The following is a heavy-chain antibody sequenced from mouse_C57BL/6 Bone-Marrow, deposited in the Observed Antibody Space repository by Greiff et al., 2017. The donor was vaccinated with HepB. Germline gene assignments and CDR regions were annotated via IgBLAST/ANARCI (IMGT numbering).Heavy chain of an antibody. V-gene: IGHV1-82*01. CDR3: AGYYGSSFY. CDR2: IYPGDGDT. D-gene: IGHD1-1*01. CDR1: GYAFSSSW. Sequence: VQGVESGPELVKPGASVKISCKASGYAFSSSWMNWVKQRPGKGLEWIGRIYPGDGDTNYNGKFKGKATLTADKSSSTAYMQLSSLTSEDSAVYFCAGYYGSSFYWGQGTTLTVSS. J-gene: IGHJ2*01.